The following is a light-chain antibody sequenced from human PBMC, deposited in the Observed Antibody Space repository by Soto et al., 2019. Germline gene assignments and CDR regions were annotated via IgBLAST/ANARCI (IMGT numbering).Light chain of an antibody. CDR1: QSVSSSY. CDR2: GAS. V-gene: IGKV3-20*01. CDR3: QQYGSSPPYT. Sequence: EIVLTQSPGTLSLSPGERATLSCRASQSVSSSYLAWYQQKPGQAPRLLIYGASSRATGIPDRFSGSGSGTAFTLTSSRLEREDVSVYFCQQYGSSPPYTFGQGTKLEIK. J-gene: IGKJ2*01.